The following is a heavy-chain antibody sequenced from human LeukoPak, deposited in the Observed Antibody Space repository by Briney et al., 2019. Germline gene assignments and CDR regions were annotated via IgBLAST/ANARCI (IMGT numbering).Heavy chain of an antibody. D-gene: IGHD4-17*01. Sequence: GGSLRLSCAASGFTFSSYWMSWVRQAPGKGLEWVANIKQDGSEKYYVDSVKGRFTISRDNSKNTLYLQMNSLRAEDTAVYYCAKDPTVTMGPHYFDYWGQGTLVTVSS. V-gene: IGHV3-7*01. CDR2: IKQDGSEK. J-gene: IGHJ4*02. CDR3: AKDPTVTMGPHYFDY. CDR1: GFTFSSYW.